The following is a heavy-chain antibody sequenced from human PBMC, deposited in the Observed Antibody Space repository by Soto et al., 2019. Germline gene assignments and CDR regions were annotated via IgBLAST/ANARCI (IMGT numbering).Heavy chain of an antibody. V-gene: IGHV3-7*01. Sequence: EVQLVESGGGLVQPGGSLRLSCAASGFTFSNYWMSWVRQAPGKGLEWVANIKEDGSKQYYVDSVKGRFTISRDNAKNALSLQMSSLRAEDTAVYFCARTSDFDYWGQGTLVTVSS. CDR3: ARTSDFDY. J-gene: IGHJ4*02. CDR2: IKEDGSKQ. CDR1: GFTFSNYW. D-gene: IGHD3-10*01.